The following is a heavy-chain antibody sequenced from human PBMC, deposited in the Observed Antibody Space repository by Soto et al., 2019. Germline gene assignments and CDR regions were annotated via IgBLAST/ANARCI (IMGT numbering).Heavy chain of an antibody. J-gene: IGHJ1*01. Sequence: PSETLSLTCTVSGGSISSSSYSWGWIRQPPGKGLEWIGSIYYSGSTYYNPSLKSRVTISVDTSKNQFSLKLSSVTAADTAVYYCARHHKYCSSTRCYEYFQYWGQGTLVTVS. CDR3: ARHHKYCSSTRCYEYFQY. V-gene: IGHV4-39*01. D-gene: IGHD2-2*01. CDR1: GGSISSSSYS. CDR2: IYYSGST.